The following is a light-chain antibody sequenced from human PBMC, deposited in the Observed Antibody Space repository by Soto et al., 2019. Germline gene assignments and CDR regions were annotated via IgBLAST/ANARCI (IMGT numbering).Light chain of an antibody. CDR3: QQYNNWPFIT. CDR1: QSVRSN. Sequence: EIVMTESPATLAVSPGERATLSCRASQSVRSNLAWYQQKPGQAPRLVIYAASTRATGIPDRFSGSVSGTEFTLTISSLQSEDFAVYYCQQYNNWPFITFGQGTRLDIK. CDR2: AAS. V-gene: IGKV3-15*01. J-gene: IGKJ5*01.